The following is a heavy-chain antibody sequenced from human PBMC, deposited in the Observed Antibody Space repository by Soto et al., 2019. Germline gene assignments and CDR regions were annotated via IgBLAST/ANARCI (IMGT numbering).Heavy chain of an antibody. CDR1: GGSISSYY. CDR3: ARGDTAMAPYYFDY. J-gene: IGHJ4*02. V-gene: IGHV4-59*08. Sequence: SETLSLTCTVSGGSISSYYWSWIRQPPGKGLEWIGYIYYSGSTNYNPSLKSRVTISVDTSKNQFSLKLSSVTAADTAVYYCARGDTAMAPYYFDYWGQGTLVTVSS. D-gene: IGHD5-18*01. CDR2: IYYSGST.